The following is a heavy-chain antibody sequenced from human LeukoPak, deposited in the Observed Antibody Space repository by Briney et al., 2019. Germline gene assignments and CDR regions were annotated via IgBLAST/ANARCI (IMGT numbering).Heavy chain of an antibody. Sequence: SETLSLTCTVSGGSISSYYWSWIRQPPGKGLEWIGYIYYSGSTNYNPSLKSRVTISVDTSKNQFSLKLSSVTAADTAVYYCARADYGSGSRFYPWGQGTLVTVSS. J-gene: IGHJ5*02. CDR3: ARADYGSGSRFYP. CDR1: GGSISSYY. D-gene: IGHD3-10*01. V-gene: IGHV4-59*01. CDR2: IYYSGST.